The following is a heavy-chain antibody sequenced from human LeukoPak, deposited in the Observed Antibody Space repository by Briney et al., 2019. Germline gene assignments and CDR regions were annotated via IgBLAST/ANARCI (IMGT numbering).Heavy chain of an antibody. V-gene: IGHV3-48*03. CDR3: AREIVSAVAGNFDY. J-gene: IGHJ4*02. CDR2: ISSSGSTR. D-gene: IGHD6-19*01. CDR1: GFTFSSYE. Sequence: QPGGSLRLSCAASGFTFSSYEMNWVRQAPGKGLEWVSYISSSGSTRTYADSVKGRFTISRDNAKNSLYLEMNSLRAEDTAVYYCAREIVSAVAGNFDYWGQGTLVTASS.